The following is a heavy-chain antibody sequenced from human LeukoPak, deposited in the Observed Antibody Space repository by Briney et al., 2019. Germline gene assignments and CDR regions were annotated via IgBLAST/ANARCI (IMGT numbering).Heavy chain of an antibody. CDR1: GYTLTELS. V-gene: IGHV1-24*01. J-gene: IGHJ5*02. Sequence: GASVTVSCTVSGYTLTELSMHWVRQAPGKGLEWMGGFDPEDGETIYAQKFQGRVTMTEDTSTDTAYMELSSLRSEDTAVYYCATVPLFCSGGSCYMWFDPWGQGTLVTVSS. CDR3: ATVPLFCSGGSCYMWFDP. CDR2: FDPEDGET. D-gene: IGHD2-15*01.